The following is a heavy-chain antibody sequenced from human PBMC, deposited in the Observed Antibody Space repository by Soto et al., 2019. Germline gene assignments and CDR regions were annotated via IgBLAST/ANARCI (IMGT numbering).Heavy chain of an antibody. Sequence: EVQLLESGGGLVQPGGSLRLSCAASGFTFSSYAMNWVRQAPGKGLEWVSVISGTGGITYHADSVKGRFTISRDNSKNTLSPPMDSLRAEDTAVYFCAKEETVISHYYYYYGMDVWGQGTTVTVSS. D-gene: IGHD4-4*01. CDR1: GFTFSSYA. CDR2: ISGTGGIT. CDR3: AKEETVISHYYYYYGMDV. V-gene: IGHV3-23*01. J-gene: IGHJ6*02.